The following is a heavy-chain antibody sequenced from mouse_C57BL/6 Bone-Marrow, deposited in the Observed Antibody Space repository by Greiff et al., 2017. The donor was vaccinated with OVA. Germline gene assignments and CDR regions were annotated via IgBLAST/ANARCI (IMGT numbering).Heavy chain of an antibody. CDR3: APYYYGSRRAMDY. V-gene: IGHV1-81*01. Sequence: LQESGAELARPGASVKLSCKASGYTFTSYGISWVKQRTGQGLEWIGEIYPRSGNTYYNEKFKGKATLTADKSSSTAYMELRSLTSEDSAVYFCAPYYYGSRRAMDYWGQGTSVTVSS. CDR2: IYPRSGNT. D-gene: IGHD1-1*01. J-gene: IGHJ4*01. CDR1: GYTFTSYG.